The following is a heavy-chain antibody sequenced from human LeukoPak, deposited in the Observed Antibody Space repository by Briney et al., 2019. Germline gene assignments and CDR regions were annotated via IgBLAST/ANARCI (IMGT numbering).Heavy chain of an antibody. D-gene: IGHD2-15*01. CDR3: ARESGYCSGGSCRTIPMDV. V-gene: IGHV3-7*01. CDR2: IKQDGSEK. CDR1: GFTFSSYW. J-gene: IGHJ6*02. Sequence: SGGSLRLSCAASGFTFSSYWMSWVRQAPGKGLEWVANIKQDGSEKYYVDSVKGRFTISRDNAKNSLYLQMNSLRAEDTAVYYCARESGYCSGGSCRTIPMDVWGQGTTVTVSS.